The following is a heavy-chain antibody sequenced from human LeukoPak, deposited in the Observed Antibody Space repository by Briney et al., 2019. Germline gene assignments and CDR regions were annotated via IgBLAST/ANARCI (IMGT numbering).Heavy chain of an antibody. CDR3: TFRVLTPGYSNY. Sequence: PGGSLRLSCAASGFTFSNAWMSWVRQAPGKGLEWVGRIKSKTDGGTTDYAAPLKGRFTISKDDSKNTLYLQMNSLKIEDTAVYFCTFRVLTPGYSNYWGQGTLVTVSS. V-gene: IGHV3-15*01. CDR2: IKSKTDGGTT. CDR1: GFTFSNAW. D-gene: IGHD3-10*01. J-gene: IGHJ4*02.